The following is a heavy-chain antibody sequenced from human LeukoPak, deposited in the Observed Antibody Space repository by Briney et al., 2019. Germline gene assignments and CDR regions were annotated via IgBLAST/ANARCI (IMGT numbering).Heavy chain of an antibody. CDR1: GFTFSSYA. Sequence: GGSLRLSCAASGFTFSSYAMHWVRQAPGKGLEWVAVISYDGSNKYYADSVKGRFTISRDNSKNTLYLQINSLRAEDTAVYYCARDDTVYSSGWYYALTYYYYGMDVWGQGTTVTVSS. V-gene: IGHV3-30-3*01. CDR3: ARDDTVYSSGWYYALTYYYYGMDV. CDR2: ISYDGSNK. D-gene: IGHD6-19*01. J-gene: IGHJ6*02.